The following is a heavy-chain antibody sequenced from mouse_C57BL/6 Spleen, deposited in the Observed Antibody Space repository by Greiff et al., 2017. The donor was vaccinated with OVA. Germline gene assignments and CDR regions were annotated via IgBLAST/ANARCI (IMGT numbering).Heavy chain of an antibody. CDR3: ARSSDYDDY. D-gene: IGHD2-4*01. V-gene: IGHV1-64*01. CDR2: IHPNSGST. J-gene: IGHJ2*01. CDR1: GYTFTSYW. Sequence: QVQLKQPGAELVKPGASVKLSCKASGYTFTSYWMHWLKQRPGQGLEWIGMIHPNSGSTNYNEKFKSKATLTVDKSSSTAYMQLSSLTSEDSAVYYCARSSDYDDYWGQGTTLTVSS.